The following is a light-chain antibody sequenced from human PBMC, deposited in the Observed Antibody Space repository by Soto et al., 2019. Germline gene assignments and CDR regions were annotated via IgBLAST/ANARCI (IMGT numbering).Light chain of an antibody. J-gene: IGKJ2*01. CDR2: GAS. V-gene: IGKV3-15*01. CDR1: QSVSSN. Sequence: EIVMKQSPATLSVSPGERATLSCRASQSVSSNLAWYQQKPGQAPRLLIYGASTRATGIPSRFSGSGSGTECTLTISSLQSEDFAVYYFQQYNNWPYTFGQGTKLEIK. CDR3: QQYNNWPYT.